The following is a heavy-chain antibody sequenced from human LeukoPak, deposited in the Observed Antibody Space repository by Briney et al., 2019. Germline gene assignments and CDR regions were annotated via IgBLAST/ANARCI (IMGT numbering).Heavy chain of an antibody. J-gene: IGHJ3*02. CDR2: IKQDGSEK. D-gene: IGHD3-10*01. CDR3: AREPGIGYAFDI. V-gene: IGHV3-7*01. Sequence: GGSLRLSCVVSGFTFTSSWMTWVRQAPGKGLEWVANIKQDGSEKHCVDSVKGRFTISRDNAKNSLYLQMNSLRAEDTAVYYCAREPGIGYAFDIWGQGTVVTVSS. CDR1: GFTFTSSW.